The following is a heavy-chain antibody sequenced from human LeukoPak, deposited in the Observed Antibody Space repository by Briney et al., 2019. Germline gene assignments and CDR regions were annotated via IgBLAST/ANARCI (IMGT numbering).Heavy chain of an antibody. CDR2: IYSGGST. CDR3: ARDNPSYYDSSGFSADY. Sequence: GGSLRLSCAASGFTVSSNYMSWVRQAPGKGLEWVSLIYSGGSTSYADSVKGRFTISRDNSKNTVYLQMNSLRAADTAVYYCARDNPSYYDSSGFSADYWGQGTLVTVSS. V-gene: IGHV3-53*01. D-gene: IGHD3-22*01. J-gene: IGHJ4*02. CDR1: GFTVSSNY.